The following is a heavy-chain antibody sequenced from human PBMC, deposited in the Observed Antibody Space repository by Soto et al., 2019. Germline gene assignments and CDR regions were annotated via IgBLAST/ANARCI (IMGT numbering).Heavy chain of an antibody. J-gene: IGHJ4*02. CDR2: ISYDGSNK. CDR3: AKDGYGY. D-gene: IGHD5-18*01. V-gene: IGHV3-30*18. Sequence: QVQLVESGGGVVQPGRSLRLSCAASGFTFSSYGMHWVRQAPGKGLEWVAVISYDGSNKYYADSVKGRFTISRDNSKNTLYLQMNSLRAEDTAVYYCAKDGYGYWGQGTLVTVSS. CDR1: GFTFSSYG.